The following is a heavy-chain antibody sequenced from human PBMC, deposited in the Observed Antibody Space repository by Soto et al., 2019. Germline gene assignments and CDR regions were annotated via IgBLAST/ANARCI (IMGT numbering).Heavy chain of an antibody. V-gene: IGHV5-51*01. CDR2: IYPGDSDT. Sequence: GESLKISCKGSGYSFTSYWIGWVRQMPGKGLEWMGIIYPGDSDTRYSPSFQGQVTISADKSISTAYLQWSSLKASDTAMYYCARSIYCSGGSCYSPYYYYGLDVWGQGTTVTVSS. CDR3: ARSIYCSGGSCYSPYYYYGLDV. CDR1: GYSFTSYW. D-gene: IGHD2-15*01. J-gene: IGHJ6*02.